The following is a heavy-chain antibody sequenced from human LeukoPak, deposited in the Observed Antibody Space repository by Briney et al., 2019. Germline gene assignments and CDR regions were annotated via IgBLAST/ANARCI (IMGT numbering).Heavy chain of an antibody. J-gene: IGHJ4*02. V-gene: IGHV3-30*02. CDR2: IRYDGSNK. CDR3: ARDSSSTHRYPMFDY. Sequence: GGSLRLSCAASGFTFSSYGMHWARQAPGKGLEWVAFIRYDGSNKYYADSVKGRFTISRDNAKNSLYLQMNSLRADDTAVYYCARDSSSTHRYPMFDYWGQRTLVTVSS. D-gene: IGHD6-13*01. CDR1: GFTFSSYG.